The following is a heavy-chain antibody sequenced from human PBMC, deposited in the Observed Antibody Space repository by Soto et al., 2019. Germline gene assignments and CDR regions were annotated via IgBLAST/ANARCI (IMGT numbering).Heavy chain of an antibody. J-gene: IGHJ3*02. V-gene: IGHV3-53*01. CDR2: IYSGGST. CDR3: ARGWADYYDSSGFDAFDI. Sequence: GGSLRLSCAASGFTVSSNYMSWVRQAPGKGLEWVSVIYSGGSTYYADSVKGRFTISRDNSKNTLYLQMNSLRAEDTAVYYCARGWADYYDSSGFDAFDIWGQGTMVTVSS. D-gene: IGHD3-22*01. CDR1: GFTVSSNY.